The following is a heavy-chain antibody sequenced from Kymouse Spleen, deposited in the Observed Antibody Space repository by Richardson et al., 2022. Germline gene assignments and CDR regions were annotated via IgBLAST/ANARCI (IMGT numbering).Heavy chain of an antibody. CDR2: INHSGST. CDR3: ARGLSYDILTGYYYGMDV. J-gene: IGHJ6*02. V-gene: IGHV4-34*01. CDR1: GGSFSGYY. Sequence: QVQLQQWGAGLLKPSETLSLTCAVYGGSFSGYYWSWIRQPPGKGLEWIGEINHSGSTNYNPSLKSRVTISVDTSKNQFSLKLSSVTAADTAVYYCARGLSYDILTGYYYGMDVWGQGTTVTVSS. D-gene: IGHD3-9*01.